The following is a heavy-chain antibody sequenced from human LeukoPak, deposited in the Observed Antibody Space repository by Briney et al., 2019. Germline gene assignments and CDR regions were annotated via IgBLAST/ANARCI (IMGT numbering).Heavy chain of an antibody. CDR1: GFTFSSYG. CDR3: ATVRVWGHATVTTDFDY. CDR2: IWYDGSNK. J-gene: IGHJ4*02. Sequence: QPGRSLRLSCAASGFTFSSYGMHWVRQAPGKGLEWVAVIWYDGSNKYYADSVKGRFTISRDNSKNTLYLQMNSLRAEDTAVYYCATVRVWGHATVTTDFDYWGQGTLVTVSS. V-gene: IGHV3-33*01. D-gene: IGHD4-17*01.